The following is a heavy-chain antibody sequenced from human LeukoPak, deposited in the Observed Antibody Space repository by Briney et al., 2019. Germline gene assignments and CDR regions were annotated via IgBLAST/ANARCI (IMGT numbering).Heavy chain of an antibody. V-gene: IGHV1-2*02. D-gene: IGHD7-27*01. J-gene: IGHJ4*02. CDR3: ARDNNWGPDF. CDR1: GYTFTDNY. Sequence: GASVRVSCKASGYTFTDNYFHWVRQAPGQGLEWVEWIHPKTGRTHYAQNFQGRVTLTRDTSISTGYMELSGLRSDDTAVYFCARDNNWGPDFWGQGTLVTVSS. CDR2: IHPKTGRT.